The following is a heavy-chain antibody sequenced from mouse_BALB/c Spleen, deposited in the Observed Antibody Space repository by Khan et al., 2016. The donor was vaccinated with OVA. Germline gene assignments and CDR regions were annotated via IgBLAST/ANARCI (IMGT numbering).Heavy chain of an antibody. V-gene: IGHV1S135*01. J-gene: IGHJ3*01. D-gene: IGHD1-1*01. CDR1: GNSFTSYY. Sequence: VQLQQSGPELMKPGASVKISCKASGNSFTSYYIHWVKQSHGKSLEWIGYIDPFNGSTNYNQKFKGKATLTVDKYSSTAYMHLSSLTSEDSAVYYCARHGSSSWFAYWGQGTLVTVSA. CDR3: ARHGSSSWFAY. CDR2: IDPFNGST.